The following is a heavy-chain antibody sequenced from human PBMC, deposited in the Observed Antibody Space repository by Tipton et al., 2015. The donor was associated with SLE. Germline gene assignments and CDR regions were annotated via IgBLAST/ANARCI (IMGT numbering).Heavy chain of an antibody. V-gene: IGHV4-30-2*02. D-gene: IGHD6-13*01. CDR1: GGSISSGGYS. CDR2: IYHSGST. CDR3: ASNIAAAGGSGYFDY. J-gene: IGHJ4*02. Sequence: TLSLTCAVSGGSISSGGYSWSWIRQPPGKGLEWIGYIYHSGSTYYNPSLKSRVTISVDTSKNQFSLKLSSVTAADTAVYYCASNIAAAGGSGYFDYWGQGTLVTVSS.